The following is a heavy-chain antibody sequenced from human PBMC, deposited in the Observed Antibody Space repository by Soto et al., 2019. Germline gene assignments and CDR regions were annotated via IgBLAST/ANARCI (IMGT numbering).Heavy chain of an antibody. CDR1: GFNFRSDT. CDR3: AREYRATVTTPYFDY. V-gene: IGHV3-21*01. Sequence: GGSLRLSCAASGFNFRSDTMNWVRQAPGKGLEWVSSISSSSTYTYYADSVKGRFTISRDNAKNSLYLQMNNLRAEDTAVYYCAREYRATVTTPYFDYWGQGTLVTVSS. J-gene: IGHJ4*02. CDR2: ISSSSTYT. D-gene: IGHD4-17*01.